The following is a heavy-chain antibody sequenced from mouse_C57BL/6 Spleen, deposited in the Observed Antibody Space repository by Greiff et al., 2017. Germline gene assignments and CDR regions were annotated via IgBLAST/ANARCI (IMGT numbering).Heavy chain of an antibody. J-gene: IGHJ2*01. V-gene: IGHV3-6*01. D-gene: IGHD2-4*01. CDR3: ARNDYDGFDY. CDR2: ISYDGSN. Sequence: EVQLQQSGPGLVKPSQSLSLTCSVTGYSITSGYYWNWIRQFPGNKLEWMGYISYDGSNNYNPSLKNRTSITRDTSKNQFFLKLNSVTTEDTATYYGARNDYDGFDYWGQGTTLTVSS. CDR1: GYSITSGYY.